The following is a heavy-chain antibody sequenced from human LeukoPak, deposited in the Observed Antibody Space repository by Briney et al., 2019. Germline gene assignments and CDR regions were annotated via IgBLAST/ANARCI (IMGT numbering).Heavy chain of an antibody. CDR3: ARELDCSSTSCYEASYYYYGMDV. J-gene: IGHJ6*02. Sequence: PGRSLRLSCAASGFTFSSYGIHWVRQAPGKGLEWVAVIWYDGSNKYYADSVKGRFTISRDNSKNTLYLQMNSLRAEDTAVYYCARELDCSSTSCYEASYYYYGMDVWGQGTTVTVSS. CDR1: GFTFSSYG. V-gene: IGHV3-33*01. D-gene: IGHD2-2*01. CDR2: IWYDGSNK.